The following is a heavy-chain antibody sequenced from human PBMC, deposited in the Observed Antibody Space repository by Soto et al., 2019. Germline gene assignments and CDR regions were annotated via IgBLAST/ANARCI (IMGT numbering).Heavy chain of an antibody. CDR1: GYTFTSYA. D-gene: IGHD3-3*01. V-gene: IGHV1-3*01. J-gene: IGHJ4*02. Sequence: ASVKVSCKASGYTFTSYAMHWVRQAPGQRLEWMGWINAGNGNTKYSQKFQGRVTITRDTSASTAYMELSSLRSEDEAVYYCARWGYTYYDFWSGYPAYYFDYWGQGTLVTVS. CDR2: INAGNGNT. CDR3: ARWGYTYYDFWSGYPAYYFDY.